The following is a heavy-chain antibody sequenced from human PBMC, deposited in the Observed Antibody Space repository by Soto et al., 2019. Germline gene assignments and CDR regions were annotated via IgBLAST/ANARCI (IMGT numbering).Heavy chain of an antibody. CDR1: GFTFSSYW. J-gene: IGHJ4*02. V-gene: IGHV3-7*01. CDR2: IKQDGSEK. Sequence: GGSLRLSCAASGFTFSSYWMSWVRQAPGKGLEWVANIKQDGSEKYYVDSVKGRFTISRDNAKNSLYLQMNSLRAEDTAVYYCARDVISGYSYGYDFWGQGTLVTVSS. CDR3: ARDVISGYSYGYDF. D-gene: IGHD5-18*01.